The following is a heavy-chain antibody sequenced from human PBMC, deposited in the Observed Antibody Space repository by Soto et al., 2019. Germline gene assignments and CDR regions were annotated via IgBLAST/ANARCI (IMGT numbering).Heavy chain of an antibody. D-gene: IGHD3-10*01. CDR3: GTHPGGGGY. V-gene: IGHV3-53*01. CDR2: IYSGGYT. Sequence: EVQLVESGGGLIQPGGSLRLSCAVSGFTVSNNYMSWVRQAPGKGLEGVSVIYSGGYTAYGDSVKGRFTISRDNSKNTLFTKMNSLGAAHPAVFSGGTHPGGGGYWGQGTLVTVSS. J-gene: IGHJ4*02. CDR1: GFTVSNNY.